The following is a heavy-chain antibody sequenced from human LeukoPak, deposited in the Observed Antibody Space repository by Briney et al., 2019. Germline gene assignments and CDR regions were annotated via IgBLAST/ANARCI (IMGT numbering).Heavy chain of an antibody. J-gene: IGHJ4*02. D-gene: IGHD1-7*01. CDR2: IRYDGSSK. Sequence: GGSLRLSCAASGFTFSSYGMHWVRQAPAKGLEWVAFIRYDGSSKYYADSVKGRFTISRDNSKNTLYLQMNSLRAEDTAVYYCARDAHWNYRERYYFDYWGQGTLVTVSS. V-gene: IGHV3-30*02. CDR1: GFTFSSYG. CDR3: ARDAHWNYRERYYFDY.